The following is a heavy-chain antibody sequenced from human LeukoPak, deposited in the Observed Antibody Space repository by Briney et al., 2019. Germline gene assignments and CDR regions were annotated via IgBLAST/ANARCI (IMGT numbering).Heavy chain of an antibody. V-gene: IGHV1-69*06. CDR1: GGTFSSYA. D-gene: IGHD3-22*01. Sequence: ASVKVSCKASGGTFSSYAISWVRQAPGQGLEWMGGIIPIFGTANYAQKFQGRVTITADKSTSTAYVELSSLRSEDTAVYYCARPTEDYYDSSGYYYAASWGQGTLVTVSS. CDR3: ARPTEDYYDSSGYYYAAS. J-gene: IGHJ4*02. CDR2: IIPIFGTA.